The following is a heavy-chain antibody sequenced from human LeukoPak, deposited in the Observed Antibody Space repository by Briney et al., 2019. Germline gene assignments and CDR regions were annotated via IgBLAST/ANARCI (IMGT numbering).Heavy chain of an antibody. V-gene: IGHV1-46*01. CDR3: ARDNRGERTPGWGYGGFDI. J-gene: IGHJ3*02. D-gene: IGHD3-16*01. Sequence: GASVKVSCKASGYTFTSYYIHWVRQVPGQGLEWMGTVDPSGGRTTYAREFQGRVSMTRDTSTSTVYMELSSLRPEDTAVYYCARDNRGERTPGWGYGGFDIWGQGTMVSVSS. CDR2: VDPSGGRT. CDR1: GYTFTSYY.